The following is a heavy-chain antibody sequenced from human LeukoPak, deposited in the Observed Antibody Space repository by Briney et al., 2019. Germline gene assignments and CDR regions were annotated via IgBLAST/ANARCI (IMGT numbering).Heavy chain of an antibody. CDR1: RFTFSNAW. D-gene: IGHD4/OR15-4a*01. CDR3: AIDEPNYAPYDFDY. Sequence: PGGSLRLSCAASRFTFSNAWMNWVRQAPGKGLEWVGRIKSKADDATTDYAAPVKGRFTISRDDSNNMVYLQMNSLKIEDTAVYYCAIDEPNYAPYDFDYWGQGTLVTVSS. J-gene: IGHJ4*02. V-gene: IGHV3-15*01. CDR2: IKSKADDATT.